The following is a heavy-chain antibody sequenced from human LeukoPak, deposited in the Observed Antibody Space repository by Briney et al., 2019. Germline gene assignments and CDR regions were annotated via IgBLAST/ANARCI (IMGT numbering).Heavy chain of an antibody. CDR2: IIPIFGTA. J-gene: IGHJ4*02. V-gene: IGHV1-69*06. Sequence: SVKVSCKASGYTFTGYYMHWVRQAPGQGLEWMGGIIPIFGTANYAQKFQGRVTITADKSTSTAYMELSSLRSEDTAVYYCARSYYYYFDYCGQGTLVTVSS. CDR1: GYTFTGYY. D-gene: IGHD1-26*01. CDR3: ARSYYYYFDY.